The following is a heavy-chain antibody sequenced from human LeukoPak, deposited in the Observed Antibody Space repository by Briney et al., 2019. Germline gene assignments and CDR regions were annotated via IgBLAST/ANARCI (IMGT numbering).Heavy chain of an antibody. CDR3: ARDLRYCSSTSCYELQLVHYYFDY. J-gene: IGHJ4*02. D-gene: IGHD2-2*01. CDR1: GFTFSSYW. V-gene: IGHV3-7*03. CDR2: IKQDGSEK. Sequence: GGSLRLSCAASGFTFSSYWMSWVRQAPGKGLEWVANIKQDGSEKYYVDPVKGRFTISRDNAKNSLYLQMNSLRAEDTAVYYCARDLRYCSSTSCYELQLVHYYFDYWGQGTLVTVSS.